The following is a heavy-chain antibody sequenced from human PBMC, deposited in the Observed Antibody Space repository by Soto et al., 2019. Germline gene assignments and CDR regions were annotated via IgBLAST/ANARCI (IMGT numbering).Heavy chain of an antibody. Sequence: QVQLVESGGGLVQPGTSLRLSCAVSGFSFRTYGFHWVRQPPGKGLQWGAVISPKGHSDSVEGRFTISRDNSKDTLYLQMNNLRAEDTAVYYCARDDAFANENAFDLWGQGTKVTVSS. J-gene: IGHJ3*01. CDR1: GFSFRTYG. CDR3: ARDDAFANENAFDL. V-gene: IGHV3-33*01. D-gene: IGHD1-1*01. CDR2: ISPK.